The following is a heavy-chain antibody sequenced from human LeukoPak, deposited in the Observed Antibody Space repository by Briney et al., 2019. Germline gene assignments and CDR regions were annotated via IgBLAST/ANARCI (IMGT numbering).Heavy chain of an antibody. CDR1: GGSFSGYY. V-gene: IGHV4-34*01. CDR3: ARGSPTDY. Sequence: SETLSLTCAVYGGSFSGYYWSWIRQPPGKGLEWIGEINHSGSTNYNPSLKSRVTISVDTSKNQFSLKLSSVTAADTAVYYCARGSPTDYWGQGTLVTVSS. J-gene: IGHJ4*02. CDR2: INHSGST.